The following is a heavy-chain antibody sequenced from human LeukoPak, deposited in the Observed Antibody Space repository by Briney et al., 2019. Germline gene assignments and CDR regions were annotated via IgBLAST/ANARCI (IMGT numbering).Heavy chain of an antibody. CDR2: IYYSGST. J-gene: IGHJ4*02. CDR1: GGSISSGDYY. CDR3: ARAPNTYYDFWSGYYTGTTYLDY. Sequence: PSETLSLTCTVSGGSISSGDYYWSWIRQPPGKGLEWIGYIYYSGSTYYNPSLKSRATISVDTSKNQFSLKLSSVTAADTAVYYCARAPNTYYDFWSGYYTGTTYLDYWGQGTLVTVSS. V-gene: IGHV4-30-4*08. D-gene: IGHD3-3*01.